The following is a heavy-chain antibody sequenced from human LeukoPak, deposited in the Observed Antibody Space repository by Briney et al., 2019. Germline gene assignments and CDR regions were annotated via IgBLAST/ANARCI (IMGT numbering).Heavy chain of an antibody. CDR1: GFTFSSYS. CDR2: ISSSSSYI. V-gene: IGHV3-21*01. D-gene: IGHD6-13*01. Sequence: GGSLRLSCAASGFTFSSYSMNLVRQAPGKGLEWVSSISSSSSYIYYADSVKGRFTISRDNAKNSLYLQMNSLRAEDTAVYYCARDRIAAAGTPPDYWGQGTLVTVSS. CDR3: ARDRIAAAGTPPDY. J-gene: IGHJ4*02.